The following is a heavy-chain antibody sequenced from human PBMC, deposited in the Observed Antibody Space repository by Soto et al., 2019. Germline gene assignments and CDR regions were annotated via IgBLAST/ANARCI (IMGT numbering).Heavy chain of an antibody. J-gene: IGHJ3*01. CDR3: AKTRLYDNTDYHRDGFDV. V-gene: IGHV3-23*01. D-gene: IGHD3-22*01. Sequence: EVKLLESGGGLVQPGGSVRLSCAASGFPFWTYSMSWVRQAPRKGLEWVSGISGSGTATYYTDSVKGRFTVSRDNSKDTMFLQMNTLRVEDTDVYYCAKTRLYDNTDYHRDGFDVWGPGTVVTVSS. CDR1: GFPFWTYS. CDR2: ISGSGTAT.